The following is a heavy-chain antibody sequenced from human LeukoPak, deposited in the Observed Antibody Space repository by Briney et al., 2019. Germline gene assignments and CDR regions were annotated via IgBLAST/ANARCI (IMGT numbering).Heavy chain of an antibody. V-gene: IGHV4-34*10. Sequence: KASETLSLTCAVSGGPFSGYYWTWIRQSPGKGLEWIGQINHVGFTTYNPSLQSRISMSVDTSKSQFSLKLSSVTVADTATYFCARLRMGSSRWLFPEDFWGQGTQVAVSS. J-gene: IGHJ4*02. CDR2: INHVGFT. D-gene: IGHD6-13*01. CDR3: ARLRMGSSRWLFPEDF. CDR1: GGPFSGYY.